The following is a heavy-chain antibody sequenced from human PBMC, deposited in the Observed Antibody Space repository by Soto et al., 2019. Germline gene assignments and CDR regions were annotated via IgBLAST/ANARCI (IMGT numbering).Heavy chain of an antibody. J-gene: IGHJ4*02. CDR2: FNPEDGET. D-gene: IGHD3-3*01. CDR1: GYTLTELS. Sequence: ASVKVSCKVSGYTLTELSMHWVRQAPGKGLEWMGGFNPEDGETIYAQKFQGRVTMTEDTSTDTAYMELSSLRSEDTAVYYCATAVRFLEWLLYFDYWGQGTLVTVSS. V-gene: IGHV1-24*01. CDR3: ATAVRFLEWLLYFDY.